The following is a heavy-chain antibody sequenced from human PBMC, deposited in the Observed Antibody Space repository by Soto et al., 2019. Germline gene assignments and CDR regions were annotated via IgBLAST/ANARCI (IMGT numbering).Heavy chain of an antibody. CDR2: IHYSGTT. J-gene: IGHJ4*02. V-gene: IGHV4-59*01. CDR3: AAGEASSRNLAPYYLDF. Sequence: SETLSLTCTVSGGSMINYFWTWIRQPPGKGLEWIGYIHYSGTTSFFPSYNPSLRSRVTISEDTSKNQFSLKLLSVTTADTAVYFCAAGEASSRNLAPYYLDFWGQGTLVTVSS. CDR1: GGSMINYF. D-gene: IGHD6-13*01.